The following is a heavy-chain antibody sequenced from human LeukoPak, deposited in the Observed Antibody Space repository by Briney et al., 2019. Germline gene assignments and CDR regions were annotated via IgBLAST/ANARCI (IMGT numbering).Heavy chain of an antibody. J-gene: IGHJ4*02. Sequence: GGSLRLSCAASGFTFSSYSMNWVRQAPGKGLEWVANIKQDGSEKYYVDSVKGRFTISRDNAKNSLYLQMNSLRAEDTAVYYCARVKGPLVVYYFDYWGQGTLVTVSS. CDR3: ARVKGPLVVYYFDY. D-gene: IGHD6-6*01. CDR2: IKQDGSEK. CDR1: GFTFSSYS. V-gene: IGHV3-7*01.